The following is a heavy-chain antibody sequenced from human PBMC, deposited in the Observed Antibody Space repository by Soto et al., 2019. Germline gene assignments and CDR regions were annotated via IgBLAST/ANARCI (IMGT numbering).Heavy chain of an antibody. CDR1: GGSFSSYA. CDR3: ARVPFVVVTDLGAFDI. Sequence: SVQGSCKASGGSFSSYASIWVRQAPRQGLEWMGGIIPIFGTANYAQKFQGRVTITADESTSTAYMELSSLRSEDTAVYYCARVPFVVVTDLGAFDIWGQGTMVTVSS. J-gene: IGHJ3*02. CDR2: IIPIFGTA. D-gene: IGHD2-21*02. V-gene: IGHV1-69*13.